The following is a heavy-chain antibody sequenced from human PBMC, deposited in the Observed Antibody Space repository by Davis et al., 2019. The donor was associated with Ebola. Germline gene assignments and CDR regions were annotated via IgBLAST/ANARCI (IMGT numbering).Heavy chain of an antibody. J-gene: IGHJ6*04. CDR3: ARGAGYSYGYVYYYYGMDV. CDR2: INHSGST. V-gene: IGHV4-34*01. Sequence: GSLRLSCAVYGGSFSGYYWSWIRQPPGKGVEWIGEINHSGSTNYNPSLKSRVTISVDTSKNQFSLKLSSVTAADTAVYYCARGAGYSYGYVYYYYGMDVWGKGTTVTVSS. CDR1: GGSFSGYY. D-gene: IGHD5-18*01.